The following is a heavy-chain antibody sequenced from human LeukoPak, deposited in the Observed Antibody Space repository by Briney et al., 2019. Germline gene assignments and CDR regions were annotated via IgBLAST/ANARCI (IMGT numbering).Heavy chain of an antibody. CDR3: ARDLYGYYDSSGYNDAFDI. CDR1: GGTFSSYA. Sequence: SVKVSCKASGGTFSSYAISWVRQAPGQGLEWMGGIIPIFGTANYAQKFQRRVTITADKSTSTAYMELSSLRSEDTAVYYCARDLYGYYDSSGYNDAFDIWGQGTMVTVSS. D-gene: IGHD3-22*01. J-gene: IGHJ3*02. CDR2: IIPIFGTA. V-gene: IGHV1-69*06.